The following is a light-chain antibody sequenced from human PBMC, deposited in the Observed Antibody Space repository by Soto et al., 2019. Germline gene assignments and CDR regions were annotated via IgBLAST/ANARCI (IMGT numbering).Light chain of an antibody. CDR3: QQYNRALT. V-gene: IGKV1-5*01. J-gene: IGKJ3*01. CDR1: QGISGW. Sequence: DIQMTQSPSTLSASVGDRVIITCRASQGISGWLAWYQQKPGKAPKLLIYDASSLESGVPSRFSGGAAATVYTPTSSRQQADYVATYYYQQYNRALTFGHGTKVDIK. CDR2: DAS.